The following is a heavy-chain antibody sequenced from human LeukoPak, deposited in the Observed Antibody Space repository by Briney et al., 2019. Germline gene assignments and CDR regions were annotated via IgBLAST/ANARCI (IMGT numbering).Heavy chain of an antibody. V-gene: IGHV5-51*01. CDR1: GYSFTSYW. D-gene: IGHD4-17*01. CDR2: IYPGDSDT. J-gene: IGHJ4*02. Sequence: GESLKISCKGSGYSFTSYWIGWVRQMPGKGLEWMGIIYPGDSDTRYSPSFQGQVTISADKSISTAYLQWSSLKASDTAMYYCARVVDISRPAIRLRWLDYWGQGTLVTVSS. CDR3: ARVVDISRPAIRLRWLDY.